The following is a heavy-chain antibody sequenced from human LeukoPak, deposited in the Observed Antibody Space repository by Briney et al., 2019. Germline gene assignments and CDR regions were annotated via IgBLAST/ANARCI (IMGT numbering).Heavy chain of an antibody. J-gene: IGHJ6*02. V-gene: IGHV4-30-4*07. CDR2: IYYSGST. D-gene: IGHD6-6*01. Sequence: PSQTLSLTCAVSGGSISSGGYSWSWIRQPPGKGLEWIGYIYYSGSTNYNPSLKSRVTISVDTSKNQFSLKLSSVTAADTAVYYCARGIAAPMGAALYYYYYGMDVWGQGTTVTVSS. CDR1: GGSISSGGYS. CDR3: ARGIAAPMGAALYYYYYGMDV.